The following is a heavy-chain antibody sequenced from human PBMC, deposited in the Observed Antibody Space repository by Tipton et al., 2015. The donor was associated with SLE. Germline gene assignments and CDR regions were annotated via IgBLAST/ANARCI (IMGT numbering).Heavy chain of an antibody. CDR3: ARERIEEYGGKENWIDP. CDR1: GGSFSGYY. Sequence: TLSLTCAVYGGSFSGYYWSWLRQSPGKGLEWIGEINHSGSTNYNPPLKSRVTISVDRSNNQFSLNLSYVTAADTAVYYCARERIEEYGGKENWIDPWGQGTLVTVSS. D-gene: IGHD4/OR15-4a*01. J-gene: IGHJ5*02. CDR2: INHSGST. V-gene: IGHV4-34*01.